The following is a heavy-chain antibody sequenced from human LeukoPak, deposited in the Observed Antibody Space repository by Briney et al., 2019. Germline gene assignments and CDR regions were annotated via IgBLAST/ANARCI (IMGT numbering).Heavy chain of an antibody. CDR1: GFTFSTYW. Sequence: GGSLRLSCAASGFTFSTYWMSWVRQAPGKGLEWVANIKQDGSEKYYVDSVKGQFTISRDNAKKSLYLQMNSLRAEDTAVYYCASGFLDDFWSGHFWGQGTLVTVSS. V-gene: IGHV3-7*01. D-gene: IGHD3-3*01. J-gene: IGHJ4*02. CDR2: IKQDGSEK. CDR3: ASGFLDDFWSGHF.